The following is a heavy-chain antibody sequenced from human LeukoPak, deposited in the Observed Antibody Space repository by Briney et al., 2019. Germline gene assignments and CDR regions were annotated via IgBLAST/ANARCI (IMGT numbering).Heavy chain of an antibody. D-gene: IGHD6-19*01. Sequence: GESPKISCKGSEYRFTNYWIGWVRQMPGKGLEWMGIIYPADSDTRYSPSFQGQVTTSVDKSISTAYLQWSGLKASDTAIYYCARLTVAGVYNYYYGMDTWGQGTTVTVSS. CDR3: ARLTVAGVYNYYYGMDT. CDR1: EYRFTNYW. CDR2: IYPADSDT. V-gene: IGHV5-51*01. J-gene: IGHJ6*02.